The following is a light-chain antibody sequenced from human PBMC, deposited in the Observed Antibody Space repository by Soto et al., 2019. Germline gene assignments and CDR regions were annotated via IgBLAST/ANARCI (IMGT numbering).Light chain of an antibody. CDR3: QSYDSSLSGSVV. Sequence: QAVLTQPPSVSGAPGQRVTISRTGSSSNIGAGYDVHWYQQLPGTAPKLLIYGNSNRPSGVPDRFSGSKSGTSASLAITGLQAEDDADYYCQSYDSSLSGSVVFGGGTKVTVL. CDR1: SSNIGAGYD. CDR2: GNS. J-gene: IGLJ2*01. V-gene: IGLV1-40*01.